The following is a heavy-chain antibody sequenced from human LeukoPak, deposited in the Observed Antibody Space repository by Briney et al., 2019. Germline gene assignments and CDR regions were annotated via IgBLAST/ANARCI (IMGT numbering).Heavy chain of an antibody. V-gene: IGHV1-8*02. J-gene: IGHJ4*02. CDR3: ATLWFGEFYLRDY. Sequence: GASVKVSCKASGYTFTSYDINWVRQATGQGLEWMGWMNPNSGNTGYAQKFQGRVTMTRNTSISTAYMELSSLRSEDTAVYYCATLWFGEFYLRDYWGQGTLVTVSS. CDR2: MNPNSGNT. CDR1: GYTFTSYD. D-gene: IGHD3-10*01.